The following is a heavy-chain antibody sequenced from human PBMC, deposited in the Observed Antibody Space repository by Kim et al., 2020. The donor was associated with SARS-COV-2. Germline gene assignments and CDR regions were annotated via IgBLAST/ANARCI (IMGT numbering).Heavy chain of an antibody. CDR1: GYTFTGYY. D-gene: IGHD2-15*01. V-gene: IGHV1-2*02. J-gene: IGHJ5*02. CDR3: AREGEDIVVVVAAEGWFDP. CDR2: INPNSGGT. Sequence: ASVKVSCKASGYTFTGYYMHWVRQAPGQGLEWMGWINPNSGGTNYAQKFQGRVTMTRDTSISTAYMELSRLRSDDTAVYYCAREGEDIVVVVAAEGWFDPWGQGTLVTVSS.